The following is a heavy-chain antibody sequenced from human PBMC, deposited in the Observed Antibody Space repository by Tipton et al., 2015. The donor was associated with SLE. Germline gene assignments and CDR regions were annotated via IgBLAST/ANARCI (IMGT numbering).Heavy chain of an antibody. Sequence: TLSLTCTVSGYSISSGYYWSWIRQPAGKGLEWIGRIYTSGSTNYNPSLKSRVTISVDTSKNQFSLKLSSVTAADTAVYYCARGGRLVEGPMDVWGKGTTVTVSS. J-gene: IGHJ6*03. CDR3: ARGGRLVEGPMDV. CDR2: IYTSGST. CDR1: GYSISSGYY. D-gene: IGHD6-19*01. V-gene: IGHV4-61*02.